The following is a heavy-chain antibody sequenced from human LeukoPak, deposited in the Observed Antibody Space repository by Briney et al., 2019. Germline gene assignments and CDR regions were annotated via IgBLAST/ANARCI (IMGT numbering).Heavy chain of an antibody. D-gene: IGHD3-10*01. CDR3: ARDLRMVRGVRGAFDI. CDR1: GFTFSSYG. Sequence: GGSLRLSCAASGFTFSSYGMSWFRQTPGKGLEWVSSIIASGGTTYYADSVKGRFTISRDNSKNTVYLQMNTLRAEDTAVYYCARDLRMVRGVRGAFDIWGQGTMVTVSS. CDR2: IIASGGTT. J-gene: IGHJ3*02. V-gene: IGHV3-23*01.